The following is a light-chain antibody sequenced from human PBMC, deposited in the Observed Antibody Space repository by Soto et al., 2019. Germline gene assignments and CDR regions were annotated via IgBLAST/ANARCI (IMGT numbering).Light chain of an antibody. CDR3: QQYDTWPWT. CDR1: QSLSSD. CDR2: RAS. Sequence: EIVMTQSPATLSVSPGETVTLSCRASQSLSSDLAWYQQKPGQAPRLLIYRASTRATGLPARFSGSGSGTEFTLTISSLQSEDFAVYYCQQYDTWPWTFGQGTKVEIK. J-gene: IGKJ1*01. V-gene: IGKV3-15*01.